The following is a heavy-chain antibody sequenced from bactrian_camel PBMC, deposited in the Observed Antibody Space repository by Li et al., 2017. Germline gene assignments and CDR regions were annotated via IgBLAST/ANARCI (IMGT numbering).Heavy chain of an antibody. CDR3: AADQFCPRQIRRLGLDGFPFKLHY. CDR2: IYTTHSGT. V-gene: IGHV3S1*01. D-gene: IGHD1*01. CDR1: GNTYSRYC. J-gene: IGHJ4*01. Sequence: HVQLVESGGGSVQAGGSLTLSCAASGNTYSRYCMGWFRQAPGQEREGVASIYTTHSGTYYADSVKGRFTASLDAATNTLTLQMNNLKPEDTAMYYCAADQFCPRQIRRLGLDGFPFKLHYWGQGTQVTVS.